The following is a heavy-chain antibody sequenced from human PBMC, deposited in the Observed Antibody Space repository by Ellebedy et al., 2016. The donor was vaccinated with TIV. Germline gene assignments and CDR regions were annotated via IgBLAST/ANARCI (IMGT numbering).Heavy chain of an antibody. CDR1: GFTFSDYY. D-gene: IGHD3-22*01. J-gene: IGHJ4*02. V-gene: IGHV3-11*06. CDR3: ARDRYDSRAPYFDY. CDR2: ISSSSSYT. Sequence: GESLKISCAASGFTFSDYYMSWIRQAPGKGLEWVSYISSSSSYTNYADSVKGRFTISRDNAKNSLYLQMNSLRAEDTAVYYCARDRYDSRAPYFDYWGQGTLVTVSS.